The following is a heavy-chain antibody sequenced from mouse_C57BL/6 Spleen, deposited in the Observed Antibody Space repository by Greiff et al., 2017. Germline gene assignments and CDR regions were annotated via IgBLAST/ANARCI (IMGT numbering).Heavy chain of an antibody. D-gene: IGHD1-1*01. V-gene: IGHV1-61*01. CDR3: GRSLYCSIPFDHMDY. CDR2: IYPSDSET. J-gene: IGHJ4*01. CDR1: GYTFPSYW. Sequence: QVQLQQPGAELVRPGSSVKLSCKASGYTFPSYWMDWVQQSPGQGLEWIGNIYPSDSETHYNQNFKDKATLTVDKSSSTAYMQLSSLTSADSAVYDCGRSLYCSIPFDHMDYWGQGTSVTVSS.